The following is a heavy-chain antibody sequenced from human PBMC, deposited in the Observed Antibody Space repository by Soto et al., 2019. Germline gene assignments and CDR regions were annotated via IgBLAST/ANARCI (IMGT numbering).Heavy chain of an antibody. D-gene: IGHD6-13*01. V-gene: IGHV3-7*03. Sequence: GGSLRLSCEVSGFTFSMYSMSWVRQSPGKGLQWVAKIPQDGVDGHYADSVKGRFTSSRDNGKNSLYLQLNNLRAEDTVVYYCARDHLVLPAHDFFYGSDVWGRGATVTVSS. CDR1: GFTFSMYS. J-gene: IGHJ6*02. CDR3: ARDHLVLPAHDFFYGSDV. CDR2: IPQDGVDG.